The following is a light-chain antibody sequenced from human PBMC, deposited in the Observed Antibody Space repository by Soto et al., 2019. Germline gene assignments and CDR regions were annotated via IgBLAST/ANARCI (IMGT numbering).Light chain of an antibody. CDR3: AAWDDSLNGLVV. Sequence: QSVLTQPPSASGTPGQRVHISCSGSSSNIGSNTVNWYQQLPGTAPKLLIYSNNQRPSGVPDRFSGSKSGTSASLAISGLQSEDEADYYCAAWDDSLNGLVVFGGGTKLTVL. J-gene: IGLJ2*01. V-gene: IGLV1-44*01. CDR1: SSNIGSNT. CDR2: SNN.